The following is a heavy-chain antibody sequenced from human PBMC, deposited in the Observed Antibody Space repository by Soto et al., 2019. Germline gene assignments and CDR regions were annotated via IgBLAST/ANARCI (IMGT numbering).Heavy chain of an antibody. V-gene: IGHV4-39*01. CDR3: ARQVVDGTVTGTGSFDY. D-gene: IGHD3-10*01. J-gene: IGHJ4*02. CDR2: IYYSGST. Sequence: SETLSLTCTVSGGSISSSSYYWGWIRQPPGKGLEWIGSIYYSGSTYYNPSLKSRVTISVDTSKNQFSLRLSSVTAADTAVYYCARQVVDGTVTGTGSFDYWGQGTLVTVSS. CDR1: GGSISSSSYY.